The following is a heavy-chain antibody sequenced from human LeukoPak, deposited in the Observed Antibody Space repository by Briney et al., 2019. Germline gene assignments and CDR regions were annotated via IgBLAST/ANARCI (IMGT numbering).Heavy chain of an antibody. Sequence: AGGSLRLSCAASGFTFSSYWMSWVRQAPGKGLEWVANIKQDGSEKYYVDSVKGRFTISRDNAKNSLYLQMNSLRAEDTAVYYCARGRSSITIFGVVTDYYYYYMDVWGKGTTVTVSS. D-gene: IGHD3-3*01. CDR2: IKQDGSEK. CDR3: ARGRSSITIFGVVTDYYYYYMDV. CDR1: GFTFSSYW. J-gene: IGHJ6*03. V-gene: IGHV3-7*01.